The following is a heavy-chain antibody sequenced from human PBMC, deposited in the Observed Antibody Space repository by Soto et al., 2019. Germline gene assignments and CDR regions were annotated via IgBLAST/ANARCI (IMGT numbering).Heavy chain of an antibody. D-gene: IGHD2-2*01. Sequence: SETLSLTCTVSGGSISSSSYYWGWIRQPPGKGLEWIGSIYYSGSTYYNPSLKSRVTISVDTSKNQFSLKLSSVTAADTAVYYCARQWGYCSSTSCRGGLFDPWGQGTLVTVSS. CDR1: GGSISSSSYY. V-gene: IGHV4-39*01. CDR2: IYYSGST. J-gene: IGHJ5*02. CDR3: ARQWGYCSSTSCRGGLFDP.